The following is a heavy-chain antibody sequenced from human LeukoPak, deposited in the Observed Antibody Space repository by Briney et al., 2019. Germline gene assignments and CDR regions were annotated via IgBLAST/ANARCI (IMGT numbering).Heavy chain of an antibody. CDR3: TRHRGGYCSGGSCYSYSYYGMDV. J-gene: IGHJ6*02. V-gene: IGHV3-73*01. CDR1: GFTFSGSA. D-gene: IGHD2-15*01. CDR2: IRSKANSYAT. Sequence: GGSLRLSCAASGFTFSGSAMHWVRQASGKGLEWVGRIRSKANSYATAYAASVKGRFTISRDDSKNTAYLQMNSLKTEDTAVYYCTRHRGGYCSGGSCYSYSYYGMDVWGQGTTVTVSS.